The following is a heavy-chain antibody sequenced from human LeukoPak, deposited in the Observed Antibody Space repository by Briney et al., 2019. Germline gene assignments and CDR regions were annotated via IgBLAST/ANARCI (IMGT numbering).Heavy chain of an antibody. CDR1: GFTFSSYS. D-gene: IGHD3-16*02. CDR3: ARRRQSYYFDY. Sequence: GGSLRLSCAASGFTFSSYSMNWVRQAPGKGLEWVSSISSSSSYIYYADSVKGRFTISRDNAKNSLYLQMNSLGAEDTAVYYCARRRQSYYFDYWGQGTLVTVSS. J-gene: IGHJ4*02. CDR2: ISSSSSYI. V-gene: IGHV3-21*01.